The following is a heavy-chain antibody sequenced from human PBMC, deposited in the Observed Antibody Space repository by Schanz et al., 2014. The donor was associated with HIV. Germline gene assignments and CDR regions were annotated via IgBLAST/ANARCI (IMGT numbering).Heavy chain of an antibody. D-gene: IGHD1-1*01. Sequence: QVHLVESGGGVVQPGRSLRLSCVGSGFIFSNYGIHWVRQAPGKGLEWVAVSSHDGSVKFYGDSVKGRFTISRDTFKNTVYLQMNSLRSEDTAVYYCAKRRDSGYAYFDYWGQGTLVTVSS. CDR2: SSHDGSVK. CDR1: GFIFSNYG. J-gene: IGHJ4*02. CDR3: AKRRDSGYAYFDY. V-gene: IGHV3-30*18.